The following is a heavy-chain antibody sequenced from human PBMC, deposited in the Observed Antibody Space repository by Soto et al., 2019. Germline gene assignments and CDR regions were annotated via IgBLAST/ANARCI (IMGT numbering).Heavy chain of an antibody. CDR3: ARVLVRGVFLWFDP. J-gene: IGHJ5*02. Sequence: SETLSLTCAVYGGSFSGYYWSWIRQPPGKGLEWIGYIYYSGSTNYNPSLKSRVTISVDTSKNQFSLKLSSVTAADTAVYYCARVLVRGVFLWFDPWGQGTLVTVSS. CDR1: GGSFSGYY. V-gene: IGHV4-59*01. D-gene: IGHD3-10*01. CDR2: IYYSGST.